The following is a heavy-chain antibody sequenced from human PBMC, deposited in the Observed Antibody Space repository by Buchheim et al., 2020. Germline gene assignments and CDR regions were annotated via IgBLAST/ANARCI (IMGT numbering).Heavy chain of an antibody. J-gene: IGHJ6*02. D-gene: IGHD3-3*01. V-gene: IGHV3-74*01. CDR3: ARAADFWSGYYGGGYYYYGMDV. CDR1: GFTFSSYW. Sequence: EVQLVESGGGLVQPGGSLRLSCAASGFTFSSYWMHWVRQAPGKGLVWVSRINSDGSSTSYADSVKGRFTISRDNAKNTLYLQMNSLRAEDTAVYYCARAADFWSGYYGGGYYYYGMDVWGQGTT. CDR2: INSDGSST.